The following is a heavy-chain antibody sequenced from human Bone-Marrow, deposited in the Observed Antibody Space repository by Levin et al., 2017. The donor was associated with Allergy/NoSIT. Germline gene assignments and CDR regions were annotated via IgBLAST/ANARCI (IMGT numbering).Heavy chain of an antibody. CDR3: ARDQIRAGGYLFED. CDR1: GGSISSGDYY. V-gene: IGHV4-30-4*01. Sequence: KPSETLSLTCTVSGGSISSGDYYWSWIRQPPGKGLEWIGYIYYSGSTYYNPSLKSRVTISVDTSKNQFSLKLSSVTAADTAVYYCARDQIRAGGYLFEDWGQGTLVTVSS. J-gene: IGHJ4*02. CDR2: IYYSGST. D-gene: IGHD1-26*01.